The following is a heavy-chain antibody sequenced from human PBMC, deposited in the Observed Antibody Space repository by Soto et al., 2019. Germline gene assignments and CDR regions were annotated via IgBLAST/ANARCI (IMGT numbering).Heavy chain of an antibody. J-gene: IGHJ4*02. CDR3: ARHSGYDLVFDY. CDR2: IIPILGIA. Sequence: APVKVSCKASGGTFSSYIISWLRHAPGQGLEWMGRIIPILGIANYAQKFQGRVTITADKSTSTAYMELSSLRSEDTAVYYCARHSGYDLVFDYWGQGTLVTVSS. V-gene: IGHV1-69*02. D-gene: IGHD5-12*01. CDR1: GGTFSSYI.